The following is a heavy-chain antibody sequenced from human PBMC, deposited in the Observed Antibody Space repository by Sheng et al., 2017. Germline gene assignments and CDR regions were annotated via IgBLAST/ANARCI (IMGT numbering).Heavy chain of an antibody. J-gene: IGHJ4*02. Sequence: EVQLVESGGGLVKPGGSLRLSCAASGFTFSNAWMSWVRQAPGKGLEWVGRIKSKTDGGTTDYAAPMKGRFTISRDDSKNTLYLQMNSLKTEDTAVYYCTTGSEWEPRGYWGQGTLVTVSS. CDR1: GFTFSNAW. CDR2: IKSKTDGGTT. D-gene: IGHD1-26*01. CDR3: TTGSEWEPRGY. V-gene: IGHV3-15*01.